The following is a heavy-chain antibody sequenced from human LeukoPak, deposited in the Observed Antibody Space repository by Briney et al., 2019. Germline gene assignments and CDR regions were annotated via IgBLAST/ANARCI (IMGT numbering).Heavy chain of an antibody. CDR3: ARDRTPGIVVVPAAGNWFDP. Sequence: SETLSLTCTVSGGSISSYYWSWIRQPAGKGLEWIGRIYTSGSTYYNPSLKSRVTISVDRSKNQFSLKLSSVTAADTAVYYCARDRTPGIVVVPAAGNWFDPWGQGTLVTVSS. V-gene: IGHV4-4*07. D-gene: IGHD2-2*01. CDR2: IYTSGST. J-gene: IGHJ5*02. CDR1: GGSISSYY.